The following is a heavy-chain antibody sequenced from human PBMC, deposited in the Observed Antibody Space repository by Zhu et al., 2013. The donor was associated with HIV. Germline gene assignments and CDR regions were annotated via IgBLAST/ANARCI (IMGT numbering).Heavy chain of an antibody. CDR2: INPKNGDT. CDR1: GGTFSSYA. CDR3: ASGLGYYFHY. Sequence: QVQLVQSGAEVKKPGSSVKVSCKASGGTFSSYAISWVRQAPGQGLEWMGYINPKNGDTNYAHSFQGAVTMTRDKSISTAYLDVSRLRSDDAAFYFCASGLGYYFHYWGQGTLVTVSS. V-gene: IGHV1-2*02. D-gene: IGHD5-12*01. J-gene: IGHJ4*02.